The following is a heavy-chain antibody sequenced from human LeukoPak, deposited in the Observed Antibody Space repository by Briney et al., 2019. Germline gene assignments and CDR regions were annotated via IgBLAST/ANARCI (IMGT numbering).Heavy chain of an antibody. CDR2: IYYSGST. V-gene: IGHV4-59*01. CDR1: GGSLSSYY. D-gene: IGHD3-10*01. J-gene: IGHJ4*02. Sequence: SETLSLTCTVSGGSLSSYYWSWIRQPPAKGLEWIGYIYYSGSTNYNPSLKSRVTISVDTSKNQFSLKLSSVTAADTAVYYCAREGGSYYFDYWGQGTLVTVSS. CDR3: AREGGSYYFDY.